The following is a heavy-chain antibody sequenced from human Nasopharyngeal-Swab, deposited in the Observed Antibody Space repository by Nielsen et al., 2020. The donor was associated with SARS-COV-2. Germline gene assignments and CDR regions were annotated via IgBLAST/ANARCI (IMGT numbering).Heavy chain of an antibody. Sequence: SVTVSCQASGGTFSSYAISWVRQSPGQWLEWMGGIIPIFGTANYAQKFHGRVTITADKSTSTAYMELSSLRSEDTAVYYCARVRYDFWSGYHDYYYYYMDVWGKGTTVTVSS. CDR2: IIPIFGTA. CDR3: ARVRYDFWSGYHDYYYYYMDV. D-gene: IGHD3-3*01. J-gene: IGHJ6*03. V-gene: IGHV1-69*06. CDR1: GGTFSSYA.